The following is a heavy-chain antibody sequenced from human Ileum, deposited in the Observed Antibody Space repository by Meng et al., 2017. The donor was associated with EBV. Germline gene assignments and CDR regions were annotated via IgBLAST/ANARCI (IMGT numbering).Heavy chain of an antibody. D-gene: IGHD2-8*02. J-gene: IGHJ4*02. CDR3: ARRPTGIDY. V-gene: IGHV4-34*12. CDR2: IIHGGSP. CDR1: GGSLSGAY. Sequence: QRQLQRWGHGPLKPSETLPLTCAVNGGSLSGAYWNWIRQPPGKGLEWIGEIIHGGSPSYNPSLKSRVTISIDTSKNQLSLMLSSVTAADTAVYYCARRPTGIDYWGQGTLVTVSS.